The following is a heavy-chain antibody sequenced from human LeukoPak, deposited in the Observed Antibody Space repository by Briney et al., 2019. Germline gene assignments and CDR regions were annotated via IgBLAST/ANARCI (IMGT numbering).Heavy chain of an antibody. D-gene: IGHD6-13*01. Sequence: SETLSLTCTVSGGSISSYYWSWIRQPPGKGLEWIGYIYTSGSTNYNPSLKSRVTISVDTSKNQFPLKLSSVTAADTAVYHCARGLAAAGPYYYYYYMDVWGKGTTVTVSS. J-gene: IGHJ6*03. V-gene: IGHV4-4*08. CDR2: IYTSGST. CDR1: GGSISSYY. CDR3: ARGLAAAGPYYYYYYMDV.